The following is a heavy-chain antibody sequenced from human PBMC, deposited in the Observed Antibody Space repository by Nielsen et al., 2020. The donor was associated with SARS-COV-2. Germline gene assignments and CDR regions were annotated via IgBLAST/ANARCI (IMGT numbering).Heavy chain of an antibody. J-gene: IGHJ4*02. V-gene: IGHV4-4*07. CDR3: ARDEQYGVVALYY. CDR2: IYTSGST. CDR1: GGSIRSEGSY. Sequence: SETLSLTCTVSGGSIRSEGSYWSWIRQPAGKGLEWIGRIYTSGSTNYNPSLKSRVTMSVDTSKNQFSLKLSSVTAADTAVYYCARDEQYGVVALYYWGQGTLVTVSS. D-gene: IGHD2-15*01.